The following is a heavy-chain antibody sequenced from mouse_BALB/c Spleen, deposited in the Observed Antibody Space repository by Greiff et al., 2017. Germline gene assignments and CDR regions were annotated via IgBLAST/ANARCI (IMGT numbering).Heavy chain of an antibody. CDR2: SRNKANDYTT. Sequence: EVKLMESGGGLVQPGGSLRLSCATSGFTFSDFYMEWVRQPPGKRLEWIAASRNKANDYTTEYSASVKGRFIVSRDTSQSILYLQMNALRAEDTAIDFYARGTLAGREFAYWGQGTLVTVSA. J-gene: IGHJ3*01. V-gene: IGHV7-1*02. CDR1: GFTFSDFY. D-gene: IGHD4-1*01. CDR3: ARGTLAGREFAY.